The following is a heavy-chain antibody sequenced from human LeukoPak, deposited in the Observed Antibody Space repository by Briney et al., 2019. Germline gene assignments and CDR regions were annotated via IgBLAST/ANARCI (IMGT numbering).Heavy chain of an antibody. Sequence: GGSLRLSCAASGFTVSGNWMSWVRQAPGKGLEWVATIKQDGSDKYYVDSVKGRFSISRDNAENSLYLQMNSLRAEDTAVYYCARDFAREFTIDYWGQGTLVTVSS. CDR2: IKQDGSDK. CDR3: ARDFAREFTIDY. D-gene: IGHD3-10*01. J-gene: IGHJ4*02. V-gene: IGHV3-7*01. CDR1: GFTVSGNW.